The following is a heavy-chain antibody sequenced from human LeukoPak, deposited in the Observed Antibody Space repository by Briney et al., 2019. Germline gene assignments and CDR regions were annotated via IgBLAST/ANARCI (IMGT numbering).Heavy chain of an antibody. J-gene: IGHJ4*02. CDR3: AKDREILRY. D-gene: IGHD3-10*01. CDR2: ITGSGGYT. CDR1: GFTFSNYA. Sequence: GGSLRLSCEASGFTFSNYAMNWVRQAPGKGLEWVSGITGSGGYTYYADPVKGRFTISRDNSKNALYLQMNSLRAEDTAVYYCAKDREILRYWGQGTLVTVSS. V-gene: IGHV3-23*01.